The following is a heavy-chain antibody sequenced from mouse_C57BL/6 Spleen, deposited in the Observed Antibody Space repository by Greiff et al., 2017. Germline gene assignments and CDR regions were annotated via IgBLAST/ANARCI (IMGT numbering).Heavy chain of an antibody. D-gene: IGHD2-1*01. V-gene: IGHV1-82*01. Sequence: QVQLQQSGPELVKPGASVKISCKASGYAFSSSWMNWVKQRPGKGLEWIGRIYPGDGDTNYNGKFKGKATLTADKSSSTAYMQLSRLTSEEAAVYFCARFYYSDYFDYWGQGTTLTVSS. J-gene: IGHJ2*01. CDR3: ARFYYSDYFDY. CDR2: IYPGDGDT. CDR1: GYAFSSSW.